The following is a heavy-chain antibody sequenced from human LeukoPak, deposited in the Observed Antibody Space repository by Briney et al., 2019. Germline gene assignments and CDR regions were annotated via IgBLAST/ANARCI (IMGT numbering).Heavy chain of an antibody. CDR2: INHSGAT. CDR1: GGSLNGYY. D-gene: IGHD3-3*01. Sequence: SETLSLTCSVYGGSLNGYYWSWIRQPPGKGLEWIGEINHSGATNYNPSLKSRVTMSLDTSKNQFSLRLNSVTAADTAVYYCARVPLRFLEPFDYWGKGTLVTVSS. J-gene: IGHJ4*02. CDR3: ARVPLRFLEPFDY. V-gene: IGHV4-34*01.